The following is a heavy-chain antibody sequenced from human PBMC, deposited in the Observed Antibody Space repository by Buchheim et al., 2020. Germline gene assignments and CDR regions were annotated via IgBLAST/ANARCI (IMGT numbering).Heavy chain of an antibody. D-gene: IGHD5-12*01. CDR3: AKYKTIPGYSGYERLFVDDYFDY. CDR2: ISGSGGST. V-gene: IGHV3-23*01. CDR1: GFTFSSYA. J-gene: IGHJ4*02. Sequence: EVQLLESGGGLVQPGGSLRLSCAASGFTFSSYAMSWVRQAPGKGLEWVSAISGSGGSTYYADSVKGRFTISRDNSKNTLYLQMNSLRAEDTAVYYCAKYKTIPGYSGYERLFVDDYFDYWGQGTL.